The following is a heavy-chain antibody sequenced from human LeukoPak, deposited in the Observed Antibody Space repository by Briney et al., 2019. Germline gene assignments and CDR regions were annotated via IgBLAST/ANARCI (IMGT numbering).Heavy chain of an antibody. CDR2: ISGSGGST. CDR1: GGSISSSDYY. CDR3: ARVDYGGNFAPFDY. V-gene: IGHV3-23*01. D-gene: IGHD4-23*01. J-gene: IGHJ4*02. Sequence: PSETLSLTCTVSGGSISSSDYYWGWIRQPPGKGLEWVSAISGSGGSTYYADSVKGRFTISRDNSKNTLYLQMNSLRAEDTAVYYCARVDYGGNFAPFDYWGQGTLVTVSS.